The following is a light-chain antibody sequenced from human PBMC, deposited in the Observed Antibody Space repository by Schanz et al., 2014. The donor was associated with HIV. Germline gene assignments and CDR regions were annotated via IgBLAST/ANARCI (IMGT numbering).Light chain of an antibody. V-gene: IGLV2-14*03. Sequence: QSALTQPASVSGTPGQSITISCTGSSSDVGGYNYVSWYQQHPDKAPKLMIYDVSDRPSGVSNRFSGSKSGNTASLTISGLQAEDEADYYCQSYDSSLSVVFGGGTKLTVL. CDR2: DVS. CDR1: SSDVGGYNY. J-gene: IGLJ2*01. CDR3: QSYDSSLSVV.